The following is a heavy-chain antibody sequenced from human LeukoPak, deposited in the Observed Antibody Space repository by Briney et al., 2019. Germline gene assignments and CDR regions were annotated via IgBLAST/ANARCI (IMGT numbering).Heavy chain of an antibody. D-gene: IGHD2-2*02. Sequence: GGSLRLSCAASGFTFSSYVVSWVRQAPGKGLEWVSAITTSGGTTYYADSVKGRFTISRDISKNTLYLQMNSLRADDTAVYYCAKNTAISIFDFWGQGTLVTVSS. CDR1: GFTFSSYV. CDR3: AKNTAISIFDF. CDR2: ITTSGGTT. J-gene: IGHJ4*02. V-gene: IGHV3-23*01.